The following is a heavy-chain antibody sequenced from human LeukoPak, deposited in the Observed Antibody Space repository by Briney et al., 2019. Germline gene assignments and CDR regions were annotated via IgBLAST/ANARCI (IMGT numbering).Heavy chain of an antibody. D-gene: IGHD6-19*01. CDR2: IDDSGSSI. CDR3: ARDRTVGVPGTLQFDF. J-gene: IGHJ4*02. CDR1: GFTFSSYA. V-gene: IGHV3-48*03. Sequence: SGGSLRLSCAASGFTFSSYAMHWVRQAPGKGLEWVSYIDDSGSSIYYADSVKGRFTISRDNAKSSLYLQMNSLRAEDTAVYYCARDRTVGVPGTLQFDFWGQGTLVTVSS.